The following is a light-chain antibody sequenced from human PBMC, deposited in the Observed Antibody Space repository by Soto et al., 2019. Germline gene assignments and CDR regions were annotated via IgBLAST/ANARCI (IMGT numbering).Light chain of an antibody. CDR3: NSYTTVSTWV. Sequence: QSVLTQPASVSGSPGQSITISCTGTTSDVGGYSFVSWYQQHPGKAPKLMIYEVSNRPAGVSNRFSGSKSGNTASLTISGLQAEDEADYYCNSYTTVSTWVFGGGTQLTVL. CDR1: TSDVGGYSF. CDR2: EVS. J-gene: IGLJ3*02. V-gene: IGLV2-14*01.